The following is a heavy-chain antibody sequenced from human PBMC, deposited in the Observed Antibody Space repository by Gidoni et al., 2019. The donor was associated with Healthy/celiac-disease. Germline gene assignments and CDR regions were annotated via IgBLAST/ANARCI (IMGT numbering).Heavy chain of an antibody. CDR1: GFTFSSYA. J-gene: IGHJ6*02. Sequence: GFTFSSYAMHWVRQAPGKGLEWVAVISYDGSNKYYADSVKGRFTISRDNSKNTLYLQMNSLRAEDTAVYYCARGGHYGSGSLSYYYYYYGMDVWGQGTTVTVSS. V-gene: IGHV3-30-3*01. CDR2: ISYDGSNK. D-gene: IGHD3-10*01. CDR3: ARGGHYGSGSLSYYYYYYGMDV.